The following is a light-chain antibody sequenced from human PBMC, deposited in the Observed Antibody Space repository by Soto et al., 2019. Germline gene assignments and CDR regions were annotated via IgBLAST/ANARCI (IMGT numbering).Light chain of an antibody. CDR3: QQYGSPYT. V-gene: IGKV3-20*01. J-gene: IGKJ2*01. CDR1: QSVSSSY. CDR2: APS. Sequence: EIVSTQSPGTLSVSPGERATLSCRASQSVSSSYLAWYQQKPGHAPRLLIYAPSSRSTGIPDRFSGSGSGTDFTLTISRLEAEDFAVYYCQQYGSPYTFGQGTKLEIK.